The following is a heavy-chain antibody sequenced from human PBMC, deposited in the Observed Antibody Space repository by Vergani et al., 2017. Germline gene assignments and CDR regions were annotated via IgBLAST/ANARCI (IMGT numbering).Heavy chain of an antibody. D-gene: IGHD3-22*01. J-gene: IGHJ4*02. V-gene: IGHV3-23*01. CDR2: ISARYPST. CDR3: ARLSYDTTPYLQGGYDC. CDR1: GFTFSACP. Sequence: EVQLLQSGGGVIQPGGSVRLSCAASGFTFSACPMTWVRQAPGKGLGWVSAISARYPSTYYADSVQGRFTISRDNSKNILYLQMNSLRAEDTAVYYCARLSYDTTPYLQGGYDCWGQGTLVSVSS.